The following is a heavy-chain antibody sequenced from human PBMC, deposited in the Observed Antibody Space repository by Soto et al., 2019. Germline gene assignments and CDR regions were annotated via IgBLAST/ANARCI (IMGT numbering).Heavy chain of an antibody. CDR1: GDSISSGDVS. Sequence: QLQLQESGSGLVKPSQTLSLTCVISGDSISSGDVSWSWLRQPPGKGLEWIGYMFENGGTDYNPSLQSRVTISIDRSKNQFSLKLTSVTAADMAVYYCARDREREGIDIWGQGTMVTVSS. D-gene: IGHD6-13*01. J-gene: IGHJ3*02. CDR2: MFENGGT. V-gene: IGHV4-30-2*01. CDR3: ARDREREGIDI.